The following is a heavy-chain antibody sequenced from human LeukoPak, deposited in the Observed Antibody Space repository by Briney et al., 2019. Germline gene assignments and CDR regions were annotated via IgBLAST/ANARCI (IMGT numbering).Heavy chain of an antibody. Sequence: PGGSLRLSCAASGFNFPTYAMQWVRQAPGKGLEWVSSIRVSDGARFCADSVKGRFTTSRDNSKNTLFLQMNSLGVEDTAVYYCAKEPRWESVHSLDIWGQGTMVTVSS. J-gene: IGHJ3*02. V-gene: IGHV3-23*01. CDR3: AKEPRWESVHSLDI. CDR2: IRVSDGAR. CDR1: GFNFPTYA. D-gene: IGHD5-24*01.